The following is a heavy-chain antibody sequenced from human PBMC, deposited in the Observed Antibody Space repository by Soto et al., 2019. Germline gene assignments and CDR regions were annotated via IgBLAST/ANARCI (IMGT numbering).Heavy chain of an antibody. Sequence: EVQLVESGGGLVQPGGSLRLSCAASGFTVNDYYMTWVRQAPGKGLEWVSLLYSGGSTIYADSVKGRVTISRDSSKNTLYLQMNSLRVEDTAVYYCARATVGASDFGFDSWGQETLVTVSS. D-gene: IGHD1-26*01. V-gene: IGHV3-53*01. J-gene: IGHJ4*02. CDR1: GFTVNDYY. CDR2: LYSGGST. CDR3: ARATVGASDFGFDS.